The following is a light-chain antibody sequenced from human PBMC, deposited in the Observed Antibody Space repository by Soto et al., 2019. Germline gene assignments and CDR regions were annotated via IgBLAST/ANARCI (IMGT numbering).Light chain of an antibody. CDR3: SSYAGSNNFVV. CDR2: EVS. V-gene: IGLV2-8*01. CDR1: SSDFAVYNY. J-gene: IGLJ2*01. Sequence: QSALTQPASVSGSPGQSITISCTGTSSDFAVYNYVYWYQQHPGKAPKLMIYEVSKRPSGVPDRFSGSKSDNTASLTVSGLQAEDEADYYCSSYAGSNNFVVFGGGTKVTVL.